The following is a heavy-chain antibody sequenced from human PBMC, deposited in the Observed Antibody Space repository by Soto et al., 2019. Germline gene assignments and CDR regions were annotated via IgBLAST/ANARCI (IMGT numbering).Heavy chain of an antibody. CDR1: GYTFTSYG. Sequence: SVKVSCKASGYTFTSYGISWVRQAPGQGLEWMGWISAYNGNTNYAQKLQGRVTMTTDTSTSTAYMELRSLRSDDTAVYYCARALINPEWIRSKIYYYGLAVWGQGTPVTVSS. CDR3: ARALINPEWIRSKIYYYGLAV. CDR2: ISAYNGNT. V-gene: IGHV1-18*04. D-gene: IGHD5-12*01. J-gene: IGHJ6*02.